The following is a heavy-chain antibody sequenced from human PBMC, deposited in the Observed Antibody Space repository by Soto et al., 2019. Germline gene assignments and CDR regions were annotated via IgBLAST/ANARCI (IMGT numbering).Heavy chain of an antibody. CDR3: ARARVSYDFWSGYGMDV. CDR2: IGTAGDT. CDR1: GFTFSSYD. D-gene: IGHD3-3*01. Sequence: EVQLVESGGGLVQPGGSLRLSCAASGFTFSSYDMHWVRQATGKGLEWVSAIGTAGDTYYPGSVKGRFTISRENAKNSLYLKMNRLRAEDTAVYYCARARVSYDFWSGYGMDVWGQGTTVTVSS. V-gene: IGHV3-13*01. J-gene: IGHJ6*02.